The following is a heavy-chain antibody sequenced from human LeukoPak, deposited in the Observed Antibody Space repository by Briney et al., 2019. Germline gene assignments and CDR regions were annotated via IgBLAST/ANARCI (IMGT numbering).Heavy chain of an antibody. V-gene: IGHV3-30*04. J-gene: IGHJ4*02. CDR3: ARERASCYVDH. Sequence: GGSLRLYCGYSGVTFPIYTMHLFRRAPGKGLGGVAVISNDGGYLNYADSVRGRFTISRDNSRNTLFLQMDSLRSEDTAIYHCARERASCYVDHWGQGALVTVSS. CDR1: GVTFPIYT. CDR2: ISNDGGYL. D-gene: IGHD2-2*01.